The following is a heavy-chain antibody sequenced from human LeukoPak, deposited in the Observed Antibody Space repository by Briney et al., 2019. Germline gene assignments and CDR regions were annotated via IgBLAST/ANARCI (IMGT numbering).Heavy chain of an antibody. CDR1: GGSISTYY. V-gene: IGHV4-59*01. J-gene: IGHJ5*02. CDR2: IYDSGST. D-gene: IGHD2-15*01. CDR3: ARLATPLSWFDP. Sequence: PSETLSLTCTVSGGSISTYYWSWIRQSPGKAMEWIGYIYDSGSTNYNPSLKSRVTISLDTSKNQFSLKLRSMTAADTAVYFCARLATPLSWFDPWGQGTLVAVPS.